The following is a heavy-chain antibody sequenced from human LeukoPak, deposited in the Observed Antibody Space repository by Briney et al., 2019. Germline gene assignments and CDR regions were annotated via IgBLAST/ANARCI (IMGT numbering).Heavy chain of an antibody. V-gene: IGHV3-21*01. CDR3: ASLYYYDNSGYYLGSRHFHH. Sequence: GGSLRLSCAASGFTFSSYSMNWVRQAPGKGLEWVSSISSSSSYIYYADSVKGRFTISRDNAKNSLYLQMNSLRAEDTAVYYCASLYYYDNSGYYLGSRHFHHWGQGTLVTVSS. CDR2: ISSSSSYI. D-gene: IGHD3-22*01. J-gene: IGHJ1*01. CDR1: GFTFSSYS.